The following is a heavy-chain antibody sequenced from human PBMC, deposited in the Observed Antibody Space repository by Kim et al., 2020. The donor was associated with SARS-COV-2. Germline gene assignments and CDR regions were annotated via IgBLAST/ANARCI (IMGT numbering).Heavy chain of an antibody. CDR3: LKGGWGWIWDY. CDR2: IDGSDGTT. CDR1: GFTFFGHA. V-gene: IGHV3-23*01. J-gene: IGHJ4*02. D-gene: IGHD6-19*01. Sequence: GGSLRLSCTTSGFTFFGHAMSWVRQAPGKGLEWVSSIDGSDGTTYYVDSVKGRFSISRDDSRNTLYLQMSALRADDTATYYCLKGGWGWIWDYLGPGTL.